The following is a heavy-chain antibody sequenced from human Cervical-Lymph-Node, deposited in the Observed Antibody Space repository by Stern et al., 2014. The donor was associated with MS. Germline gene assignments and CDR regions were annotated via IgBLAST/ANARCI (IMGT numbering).Heavy chain of an antibody. CDR3: ARDRSLGVTPFFDY. J-gene: IGHJ4*02. V-gene: IGHV1-69*01. CDR1: GGRFRHNA. CDR2: IRPIVGTT. Sequence: VQLVESGAEVKKPGSSVTVTCRASGGRFRHNAIAWVRQAPGQGLEWMGAIRPIVGTTDFARRFQGRLAIKADDSADVFYMELNILTSEDTAVYYCARDRSLGVTPFFDYWGQGTLVTVSS. D-gene: IGHD3-10*01.